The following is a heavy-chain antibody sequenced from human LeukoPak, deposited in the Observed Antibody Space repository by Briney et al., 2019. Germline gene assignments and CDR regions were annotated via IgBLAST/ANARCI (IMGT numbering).Heavy chain of an antibody. Sequence: VGPLRVSCAASGFTFTNYAMSWSCEAPGKGVDWVSAISGGGEDTYYPNSVKGRFTISRDNSKNTLYLQMNSLGAEDTAIYYCAKPRAMTTGVGRYFDLWGRGTLVTVSS. CDR3: AKPRAMTTGVGRYFDL. D-gene: IGHD1-1*01. CDR1: GFTFTNYA. CDR2: ISGGGEDT. V-gene: IGHV3-23*01. J-gene: IGHJ2*01.